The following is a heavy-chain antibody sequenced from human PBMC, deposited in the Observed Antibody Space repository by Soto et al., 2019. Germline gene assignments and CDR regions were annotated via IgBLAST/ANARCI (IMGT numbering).Heavy chain of an antibody. J-gene: IGHJ4*02. D-gene: IGHD3-9*01. CDR2: INRDMNT. CDR1: GFTFNIYR. V-gene: IGHV3-74*01. Sequence: GGSLRLSCTVSGFTFNIYRMHWVRQAPGKGLMWVSLINRDMNTNYADSVKGRLTITRDNAKNMVYLQMNSLRVEDTAVYYCARDFEGLGYWGQGTLVTVSS. CDR3: ARDFEGLGY.